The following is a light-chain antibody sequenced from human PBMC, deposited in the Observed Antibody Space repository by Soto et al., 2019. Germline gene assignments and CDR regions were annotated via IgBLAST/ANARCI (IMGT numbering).Light chain of an antibody. CDR3: AARDDSLNGVV. CDR1: SSNIGSHT. V-gene: IGLV1-44*01. J-gene: IGLJ2*01. CDR2: SNT. Sequence: QSVLTQPPSASGTPGQTIAISCSGGSSNIGSHTVNWYQQLPGTAPRLLIYSNTQRPSGVPDRFSGSKSGTSASLAISGLQAEYEGDYYCAARDDSLNGVVFGGGTKLTVL.